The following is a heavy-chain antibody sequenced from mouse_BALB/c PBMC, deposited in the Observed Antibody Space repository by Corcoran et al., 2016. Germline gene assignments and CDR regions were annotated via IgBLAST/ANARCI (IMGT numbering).Heavy chain of an antibody. CDR1: GYTFTNYG. Sequence: QIQLVQSGPELKKPGETVKISCKASGYTFTNYGMNWVKQAPGKGLKWMGWINTYTGEPTYADDFKGRFAFSLETSASTAYLQINNLKNEDMATYFCARSYYGSSMAYWGQGTSVTVSS. J-gene: IGHJ4*01. CDR2: INTYTGEP. V-gene: IGHV9-1*02. CDR3: ARSYYGSSMAY. D-gene: IGHD1-1*01.